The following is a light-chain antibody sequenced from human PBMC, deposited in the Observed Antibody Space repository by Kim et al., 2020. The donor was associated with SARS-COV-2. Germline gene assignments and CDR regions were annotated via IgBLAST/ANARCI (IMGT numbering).Light chain of an antibody. CDR3: SSYTSSNTLV. Sequence: QSALTQPASLSGSPGQSITISCTGTSSDVGGYNFVSWYQQHPGKAPKLMIYDVSIRPSGVSNRFSGSKSGNTASLTISGLQAEDEADYYCSSYTSSNTLVFGGGTQLTVL. CDR1: SSDVGGYNF. V-gene: IGLV2-14*03. J-gene: IGLJ2*01. CDR2: DVS.